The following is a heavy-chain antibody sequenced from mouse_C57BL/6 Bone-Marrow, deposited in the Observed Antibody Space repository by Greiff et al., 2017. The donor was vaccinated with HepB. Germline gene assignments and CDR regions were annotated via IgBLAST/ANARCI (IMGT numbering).Heavy chain of an antibody. J-gene: IGHJ4*01. CDR3: ARQDYGSPYYYAMDY. D-gene: IGHD1-1*01. Sequence: EVKLVESGGGLVQPGGSLKLSCAASGFTFSDYYMYWVRQTPEKRLEWVAYISNGGGSTYYPDTVKGRFTISRDNAKNTLYLQMSRLKSEDTAMYYCARQDYGSPYYYAMDYWGQGTSVTVSS. CDR2: ISNGGGST. V-gene: IGHV5-12*01. CDR1: GFTFSDYY.